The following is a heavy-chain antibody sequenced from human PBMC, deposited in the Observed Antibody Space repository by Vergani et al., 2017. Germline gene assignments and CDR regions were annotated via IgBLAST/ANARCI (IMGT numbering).Heavy chain of an antibody. CDR1: GYTYRSYY. J-gene: IGHJ4*02. V-gene: IGHV1-46*03. D-gene: IGHD5-12*01. CDR3: VSSGLQYFEY. CDR2: INPLGGRA. Sequence: QVKVVQSGAEVKAPGASVKVSCEASGYTYRSYYVHWVRQAPGQGLEWMGVINPLGGRATYSQKFQGRVSVTGGSSTTGGTSARMVYMDLTSLTPEDTALYFCVSSGLQYFEYWGQGTLVTVSS.